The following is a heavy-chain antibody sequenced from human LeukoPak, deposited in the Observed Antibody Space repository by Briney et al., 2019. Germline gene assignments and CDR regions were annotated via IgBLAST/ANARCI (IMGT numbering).Heavy chain of an antibody. CDR1: GYTFTSYG. J-gene: IGHJ4*02. CDR2: ISAYNGNT. Sequence: ASVKVSCKASGYTFTSYGISWVRQAPGQGLEWMGWISAYNGNTNYAQKLQGRVTMTRDTSISTAYMELSRLRSDDTAVYYCARQDSSSWSLDYWGQGTLVTVSS. V-gene: IGHV1-18*01. D-gene: IGHD6-13*01. CDR3: ARQDSSSWSLDY.